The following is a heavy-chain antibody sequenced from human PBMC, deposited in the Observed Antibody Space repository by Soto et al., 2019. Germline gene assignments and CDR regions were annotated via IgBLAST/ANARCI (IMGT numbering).Heavy chain of an antibody. CDR1: GGSISSGAYY. Sequence: QVQLQESGPGLVKPSQTLSLTCTVSGGSISSGAYYWSWIRQHPGEALEWIGYIYYSGNTYYNPSLKSRVMISVDTSKNQFSLRLSSVTAADTAVYYCARVGISSSDAFDISGHGTMVTVSS. D-gene: IGHD6-6*01. V-gene: IGHV4-31*03. CDR3: ARVGISSSDAFDI. J-gene: IGHJ3*02. CDR2: IYYSGNT.